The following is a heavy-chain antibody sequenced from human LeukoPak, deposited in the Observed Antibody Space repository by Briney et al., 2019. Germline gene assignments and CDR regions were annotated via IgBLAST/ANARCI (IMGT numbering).Heavy chain of an antibody. CDR2: IIPIFGTA. V-gene: IGHV1-69*01. Sequence: GASVKVSCKASGGTFSYYAISWVRQAPGQGLEWMGGIIPIFGTANYAQKFQGRVTITADESTSTAYMGLSSLRSEDTAVYYCAGAYDSSGYYLSYFDYWGQGTLVTVSS. CDR1: GGTFSYYA. D-gene: IGHD3-22*01. J-gene: IGHJ4*02. CDR3: AGAYDSSGYYLSYFDY.